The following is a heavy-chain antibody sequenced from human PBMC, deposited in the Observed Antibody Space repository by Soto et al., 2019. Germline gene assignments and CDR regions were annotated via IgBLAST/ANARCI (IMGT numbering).Heavy chain of an antibody. D-gene: IGHD6-6*01. Sequence: LSLTCAVYGGSFSGYYWSWIRQPPGKGLEWIGEINHSGSTNYNPSLKSRVTISVDTSKNQFSLKLSSVTAADTAVYYCARDYHSSYHNYYYYYGMDVWGQGTTVTVSS. J-gene: IGHJ6*02. CDR1: GGSFSGYY. CDR2: INHSGST. V-gene: IGHV4-34*01. CDR3: ARDYHSSYHNYYYYYGMDV.